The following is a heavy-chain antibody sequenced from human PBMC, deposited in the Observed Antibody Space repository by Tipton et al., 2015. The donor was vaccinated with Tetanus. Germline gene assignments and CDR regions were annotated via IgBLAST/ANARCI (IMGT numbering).Heavy chain of an antibody. CDR1: GDSLYNFY. V-gene: IGHV4-4*07. Sequence: QLVQSGPEVKPSETLSLMCTVSGDSLYNFYWSWLRQPAGKGPEWIGRIYASGSDNYRPSLEGRVTMSVDKSNNQVSLRMTSVTAADTAVYYCARGVVGQGTYCFDKLGRGTLVTVSS. J-gene: IGHJ4*02. D-gene: IGHD1-7*01. CDR2: IYASGSD. CDR3: ARGVVGQGTYCFDK.